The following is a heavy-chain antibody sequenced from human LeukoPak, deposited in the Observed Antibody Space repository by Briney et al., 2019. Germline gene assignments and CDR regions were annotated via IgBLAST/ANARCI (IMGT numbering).Heavy chain of an antibody. V-gene: IGHV4-59*01. CDR2: ISYGGST. D-gene: IGHD6-19*01. Sequence: SETLSLTCSVSGVSISPYYRSWLRQPPGKGLEWIGFISYGGSTNYNPSLRSRVTMSVDTSKNQFSLKLSSVTAADTAVYYCARGFSNGWYQDHWGQGTLVTVSS. J-gene: IGHJ4*02. CDR1: GVSISPYY. CDR3: ARGFSNGWYQDH.